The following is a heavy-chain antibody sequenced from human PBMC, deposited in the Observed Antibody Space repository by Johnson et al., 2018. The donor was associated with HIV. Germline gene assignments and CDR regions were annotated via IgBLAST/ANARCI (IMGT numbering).Heavy chain of an antibody. CDR2: ISGSGGRT. D-gene: IGHD1-14*01. CDR3: ARANTGRGAFDI. Sequence: PGGSLRLSCAASGFTFSSHAMSWVRQAPGKGLEWVSGISGSGGRTYYVDSVKGRFTISRDSSKNTLYLQMNSLRADDTAVYYCARANTGRGAFDIGGQGTMVTVSS. J-gene: IGHJ3*02. CDR1: GFTFSSHA. V-gene: IGHV3-23*01.